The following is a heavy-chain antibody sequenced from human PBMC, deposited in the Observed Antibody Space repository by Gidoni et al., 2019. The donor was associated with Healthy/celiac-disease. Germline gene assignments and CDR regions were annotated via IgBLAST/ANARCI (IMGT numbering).Heavy chain of an antibody. Sequence: QVQLVQSGAEVKQPRASVKVSCKASGSPFTSYDINWVRQATGQGLAWMGWMNPNSGNTGYAQKLQGRVTMTRNTSRSTAYMGRSSRRSEDTAVYYCARIYSKGFGPYGMDVWGQGTTVTVSS. CDR2: MNPNSGNT. J-gene: IGHJ6*02. D-gene: IGHD4-4*01. CDR3: ARIYSKGFGPYGMDV. V-gene: IGHV1-8*01. CDR1: GSPFTSYD.